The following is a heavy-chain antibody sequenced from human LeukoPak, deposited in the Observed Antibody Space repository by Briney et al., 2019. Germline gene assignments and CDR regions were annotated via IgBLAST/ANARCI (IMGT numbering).Heavy chain of an antibody. CDR2: ISSSSSYI. D-gene: IGHD6-19*01. V-gene: IGHV3-21*01. Sequence: GGSLRLSCAASGFTFSSYSMNWVRQAPGKGLEGVSSISSSSSYIYYADSVKGRFTISRDNAKNSLYLQMNSLRAEDTAVYYCARTYSSGWPAAFDIWGQGTMVTVSS. J-gene: IGHJ3*02. CDR3: ARTYSSGWPAAFDI. CDR1: GFTFSSYS.